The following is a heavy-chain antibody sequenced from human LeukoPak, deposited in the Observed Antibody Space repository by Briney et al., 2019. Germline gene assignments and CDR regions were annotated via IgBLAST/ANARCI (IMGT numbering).Heavy chain of an antibody. Sequence: VASVKVSCKTSGYTFTSYYIHWLRQAPGQGFEWLGWSDPNSGATKYEHFQGRVTMTWDTSIDTAYMELTRLTSDDTAVYYCARVVPAAIVDYWGQGTLVTVSS. J-gene: IGHJ4*02. CDR1: GYTFTSYY. CDR3: ARVVPAAIVDY. D-gene: IGHD2-2*01. V-gene: IGHV1-2*02. CDR2: SDPNSGAT.